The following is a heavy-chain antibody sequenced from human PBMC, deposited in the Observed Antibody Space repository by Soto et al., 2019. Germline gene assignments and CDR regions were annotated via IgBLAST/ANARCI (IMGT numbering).Heavy chain of an antibody. D-gene: IGHD3-3*01. CDR1: GYTFTSYG. Sequence: GASVKVSCKASGYTFTSYGISWVRQAPGQGLEWMGWISAYNGNTNYAQKLQGRVTMTTDTSTSTAYMELRSLRSDDTAVYYCARDASYDFWSGYPRKNWFDPWGQGTLVTVSS. J-gene: IGHJ5*02. CDR3: ARDASYDFWSGYPRKNWFDP. V-gene: IGHV1-18*01. CDR2: ISAYNGNT.